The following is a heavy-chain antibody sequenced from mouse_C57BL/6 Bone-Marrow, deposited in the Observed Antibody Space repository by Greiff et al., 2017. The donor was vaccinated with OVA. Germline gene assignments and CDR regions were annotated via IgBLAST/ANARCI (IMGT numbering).Heavy chain of an antibody. CDR1: GYTFTSYW. Sequence: QVQLKQSGAELVKPGASVKVSCKASGYTFTSYWMHWVKQRPGQGLEWIGRIHPSDSDTNYNQKFKGKATLTVDKSSSTAYMKLSSLTSEDSAVYYCAKYCNGSRPFAYWGQGTLVTVSA. D-gene: IGHD1-1*01. CDR3: AKYCNGSRPFAY. CDR2: IHPSDSDT. J-gene: IGHJ3*01. V-gene: IGHV1-74*01.